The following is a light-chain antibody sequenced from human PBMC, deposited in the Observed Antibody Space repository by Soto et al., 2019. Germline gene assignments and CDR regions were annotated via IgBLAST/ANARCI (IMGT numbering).Light chain of an antibody. CDR3: QQGLT. Sequence: DIQMTQSPSTLSASVGDRVTITCRASQSISSWLAWYQQKPGKAPKLLIYKASSLESGVPSRFSGSGSGTEFTLTISSLQPDDFATHYCQQGLTFGGGTKVEIK. V-gene: IGKV1-5*03. CDR2: KAS. CDR1: QSISSW. J-gene: IGKJ4*01.